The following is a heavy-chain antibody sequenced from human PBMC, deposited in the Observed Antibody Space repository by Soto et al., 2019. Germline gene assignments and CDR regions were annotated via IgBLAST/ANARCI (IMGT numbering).Heavy chain of an antibody. D-gene: IGHD3-22*01. CDR1: GFTFSSYS. CDR2: ISSSSSYI. Sequence: PGGSLRLSCAASGFTFSSYSMNWVRQAPGKGLEWASSISSSSSYIYYADSVKGRFTISRDNAKNSLYLQMNSLRAEDTAVYYCARELGASVYYDSSGYTGYWGQGTLVTVSS. V-gene: IGHV3-21*01. J-gene: IGHJ4*02. CDR3: ARELGASVYYDSSGYTGY.